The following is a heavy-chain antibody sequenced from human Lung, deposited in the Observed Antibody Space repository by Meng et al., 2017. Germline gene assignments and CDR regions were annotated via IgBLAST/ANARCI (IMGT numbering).Heavy chain of an antibody. V-gene: IGHV3-23*01. Sequence: EVQLLESGGDLVQPGGSLRLYCAGSGFRFSNYAMSWVRQAPGKGPEWVSAISDNGGSTYYRDSVKGRFTMSRDNSKNTLYLQMNSLRAEDTAVYYCAIDRGYSSSTFVDHWGQGTLVTVSS. D-gene: IGHD6-6*01. J-gene: IGHJ4*02. CDR2: ISDNGGST. CDR3: AIDRGYSSSTFVDH. CDR1: GFRFSNYA.